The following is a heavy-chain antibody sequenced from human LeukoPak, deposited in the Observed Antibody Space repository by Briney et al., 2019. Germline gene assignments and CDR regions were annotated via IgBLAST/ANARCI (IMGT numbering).Heavy chain of an antibody. CDR2: IYYSGST. V-gene: IGHV4-39*07. CDR1: GGSISSSSYY. Sequence: SETLSLTCTVSGGSISSSSYYWGWIRQPPGKGLEWIGSIYYSGSTYYNPSLKSRVTISVDTSKNQFSLRLSSVTAADTAVYYCARAGIAVAGRGWGPSFYYYYMDVWGKGTTVTISS. J-gene: IGHJ6*03. CDR3: ARAGIAVAGRGWGPSFYYYYMDV. D-gene: IGHD6-19*01.